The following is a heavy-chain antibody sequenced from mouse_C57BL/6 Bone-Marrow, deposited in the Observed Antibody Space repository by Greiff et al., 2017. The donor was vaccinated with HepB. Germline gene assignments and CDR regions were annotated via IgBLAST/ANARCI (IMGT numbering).Heavy chain of an antibody. D-gene: IGHD2-4*01. CDR2: IYPGDGDT. CDR3: ARESYYDYDGYAMDY. CDR1: GYAFSSSW. J-gene: IGHJ4*01. V-gene: IGHV1-82*01. Sequence: VQLQQSGPELVKPGASVKISCKASGYAFSSSWMNWVKQRPGKGLEWIGRIYPGDGDTNYNGKSKGKATLTADKSSSTAYMQLSSLTSEDSAVYFCARESYYDYDGYAMDYWGQGTSVTVSS.